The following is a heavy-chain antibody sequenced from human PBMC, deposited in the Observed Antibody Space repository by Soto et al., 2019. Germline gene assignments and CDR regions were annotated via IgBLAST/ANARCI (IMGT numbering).Heavy chain of an antibody. Sequence: QVQLIQSGVEVKEPGASMKVSCKTSGYIFSDFGVSWVRQAPGQGLEWIGWISTYNGGTNYAQKFQDRVTLTTDTSTTTAYLELRRLTFDDTAVYFCARSEYSHVHSSCPMDVWGQGTPVVVTS. CDR1: GYIFSDFG. J-gene: IGHJ6*02. CDR2: ISTYNGGT. D-gene: IGHD2-15*01. V-gene: IGHV1-18*01. CDR3: ARSEYSHVHSSCPMDV.